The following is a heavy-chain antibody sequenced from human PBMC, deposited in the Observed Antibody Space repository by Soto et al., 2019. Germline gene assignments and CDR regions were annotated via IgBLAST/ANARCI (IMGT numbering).Heavy chain of an antibody. CDR1: GYRFTTYW. CDR2: VYPHDSDT. Sequence: PGESLKISCKGSGYRFTTYWIAWVRQMPGKGLEWMGIVYPHDSDTRYSPSFQGQVTISADESITTAYLQWSSLKASDTAMYYCARLSGDYLAYGRDVWGQGTTVTVSS. J-gene: IGHJ6*02. V-gene: IGHV5-51*01. CDR3: ARLSGDYLAYGRDV. D-gene: IGHD3-3*01.